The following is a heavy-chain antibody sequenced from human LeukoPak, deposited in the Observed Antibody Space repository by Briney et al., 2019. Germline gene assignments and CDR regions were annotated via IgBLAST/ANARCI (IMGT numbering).Heavy chain of an antibody. Sequence: PGGSLSLSCAASGFTFSSYWMTWVRQAPGKGLEWVANIKQDGSEIYYVDSVKGRLTISRDNAKNSLYLQMSSLRAEDTAVYFCARDCPSGYYKVGYFDGWGQGTLVTVSS. D-gene: IGHD5-12*01. CDR2: IKQDGSEI. CDR1: GFTFSSYW. V-gene: IGHV3-7*01. CDR3: ARDCPSGYYKVGYFDG. J-gene: IGHJ4*02.